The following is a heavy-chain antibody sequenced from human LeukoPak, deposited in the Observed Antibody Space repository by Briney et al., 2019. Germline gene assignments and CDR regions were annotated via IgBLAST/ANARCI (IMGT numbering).Heavy chain of an antibody. D-gene: IGHD5-24*01. Sequence: ASVKVSCKASGYTFTGYYMHWVRQAPGQGLEWMGWINPNSGGTNYAQKFQGRVTMTRDTSISTAYMELSRLRSDDTAVYYCARDGTMATITSQPGDYFDYWGQGTLVTVSS. CDR2: INPNSGGT. CDR1: GYTFTGYY. J-gene: IGHJ4*02. CDR3: ARDGTMATITSQPGDYFDY. V-gene: IGHV1-2*02.